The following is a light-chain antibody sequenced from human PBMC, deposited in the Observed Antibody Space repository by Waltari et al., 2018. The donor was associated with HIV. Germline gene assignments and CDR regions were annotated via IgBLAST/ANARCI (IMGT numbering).Light chain of an antibody. CDR3: QSYDSTGV. V-gene: IGLV1-40*01. J-gene: IGLJ3*02. CDR1: SSNIGAGYD. CDR2: DNS. Sequence: QSVLTQPPSVSGAPGQRVTISCTGSSSNIGAGYDVHWYQQLPGTAPKLLIYDNSNRPSGVPDRFSGSKSGTSASLAITGLQAEDEADYYCQSYDSTGVFGGGTKLTVL.